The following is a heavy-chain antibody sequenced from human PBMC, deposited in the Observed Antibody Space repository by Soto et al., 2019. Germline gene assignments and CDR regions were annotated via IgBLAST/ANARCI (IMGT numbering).Heavy chain of an antibody. Sequence: HTLTQTGATSGNKSSNNSATGDWIKQSPSRGLEWLGRTYYRSKWFNDYAVSVKGRISINPDTSNNQFSLQLNSVTPDDTAVYYCARLIGNSWLDSWGQGTLVTVSS. J-gene: IGHJ5*01. V-gene: IGHV6-1*01. D-gene: IGHD2-8*01. CDR3: ARLIGNSWLDS. CDR1: GNKSSNNSAT. CDR2: TYYRSKWFN.